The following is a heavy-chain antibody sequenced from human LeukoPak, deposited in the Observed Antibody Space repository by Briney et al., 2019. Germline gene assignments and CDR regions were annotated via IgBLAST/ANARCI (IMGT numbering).Heavy chain of an antibody. V-gene: IGHV4-59*01. D-gene: IGHD5-12*01. CDR1: GDSISGYY. Sequence: SETLSLTCTVSGDSISGYYWSWIRQPPGKGLEWIGYIYYSGSTNYNPSLKSRVTISVDTSKNQFSLKLSSVTAADTAVYYCARDLGDGYSDYWGQGTLVTVSS. J-gene: IGHJ4*02. CDR2: IYYSGST. CDR3: ARDLGDGYSDY.